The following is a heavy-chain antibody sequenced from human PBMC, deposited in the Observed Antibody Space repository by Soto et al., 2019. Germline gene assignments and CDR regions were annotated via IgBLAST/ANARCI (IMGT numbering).Heavy chain of an antibody. D-gene: IGHD2-15*01. CDR3: AREGIDRYGMDV. CDR1: GYAFTIYA. J-gene: IGHJ6*02. Sequence: ASVKGSCKASGYAFTIYAMHCVRQAPGQGLEWMGIINPSGGSTSYAQKFQGRVTMTRDTSTSTVYMELSSLRSEDTAVYYCAREGIDRYGMDVWGQGTTVTVSS. V-gene: IGHV1-46*01. CDR2: INPSGGST.